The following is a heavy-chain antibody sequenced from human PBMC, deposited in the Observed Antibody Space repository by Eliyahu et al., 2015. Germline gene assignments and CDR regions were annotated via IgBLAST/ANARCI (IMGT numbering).Heavy chain of an antibody. Sequence: XLVESGGGLVHPGGSXRLSCXASGXPFPTYEMNWVRQAPGKGLEWIAYISRTGNTIYYADSVKGRFTISRDNSKNSVFLQMDSLRVEDTGIYYCSRQRGIWSHFDYWGQGTLVTASS. CDR3: SRQRGIWSHFDY. CDR2: ISRTGNTI. CDR1: GXPFPTYE. D-gene: IGHD6-13*01. J-gene: IGHJ4*02. V-gene: IGHV3-48*03.